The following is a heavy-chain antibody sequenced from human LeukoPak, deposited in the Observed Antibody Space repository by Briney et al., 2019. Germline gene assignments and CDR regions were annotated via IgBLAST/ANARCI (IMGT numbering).Heavy chain of an antibody. CDR3: AREYYYDSSGYMFDY. J-gene: IGHJ4*02. CDR2: IYYGGIT. V-gene: IGHV4-59*01. Sequence: SETLSLTCSVSGGSISSYYWSWIRQPPGKRLEWIGYIYYGGITNYNPSLKSRVTISVDTSKNQFSLKMSSVTAADTAVYYCAREYYYDSSGYMFDYWGQGTLVTVSS. CDR1: GGSISSYY. D-gene: IGHD3-22*01.